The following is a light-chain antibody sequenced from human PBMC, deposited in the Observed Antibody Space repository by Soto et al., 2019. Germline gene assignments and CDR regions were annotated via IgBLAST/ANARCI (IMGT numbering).Light chain of an antibody. Sequence: EIVMTQSPATLSVSPGDRATLSCRASQTVSRNLAWYQQKSGQAPRLLIYGSSTRATGIPARFSGSGSGTEFPLTINSLQSEDSAVYYCQQYNDWPRGFTFGPGTKVDLK. J-gene: IGKJ3*01. V-gene: IGKV3-15*01. CDR3: QQYNDWPRGFT. CDR2: GSS. CDR1: QTVSRN.